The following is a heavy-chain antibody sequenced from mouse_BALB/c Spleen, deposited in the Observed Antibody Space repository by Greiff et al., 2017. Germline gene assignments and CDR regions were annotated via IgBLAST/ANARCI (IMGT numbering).Heavy chain of an antibody. CDR1: GFTFSSFG. Sequence: EVQGVESGGGLVQPGGSRKLSCAASGFTFSSFGMHWVRQAPEKGLEWVAYISSGSSTIYYADTVKGRFTISRDNPKNTLFLQMTSLRSEDTAMYYCARWTHYFDYWGEGTTLTVSS. CDR3: ARWTHYFDY. CDR2: ISSGSSTI. J-gene: IGHJ2*01. V-gene: IGHV5-17*02.